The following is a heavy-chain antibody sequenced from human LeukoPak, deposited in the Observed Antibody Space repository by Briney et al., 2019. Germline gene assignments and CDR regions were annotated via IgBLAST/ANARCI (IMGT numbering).Heavy chain of an antibody. CDR1: VSSRCRYY. Sequence: SETLSLTGTVPVSSRCRYYPRCGRQPPGKGLEWVGYIYYSGSTNYKPSLKRRVTISVDTSKNQFSLKVSSVTAADTAVYYCASSRSSSGWSLIDYWGQGALVTVSS. D-gene: IGHD6-19*01. V-gene: IGHV4-59*01. J-gene: IGHJ4*02. CDR3: ASSRSSSGWSLIDY. CDR2: IYYSGST.